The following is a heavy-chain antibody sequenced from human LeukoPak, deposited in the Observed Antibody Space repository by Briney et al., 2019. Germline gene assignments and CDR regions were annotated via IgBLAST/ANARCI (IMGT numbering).Heavy chain of an antibody. J-gene: IGHJ4*02. Sequence: ASVKVSCKASGYTFTSYAMNWVRQAPGQGLEWMGWINTNTGNPTYAQGFTGRFVFSLDTSVSTAYLQISSLKAEDTAVYYCASNIAAAGMGPFDYWGQGTLVTVSS. CDR1: GYTFTSYA. CDR3: ASNIAAAGMGPFDY. D-gene: IGHD6-13*01. CDR2: INTNTGNP. V-gene: IGHV7-4-1*02.